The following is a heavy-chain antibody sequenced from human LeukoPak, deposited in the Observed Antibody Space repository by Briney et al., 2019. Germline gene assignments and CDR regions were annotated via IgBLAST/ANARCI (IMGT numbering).Heavy chain of an antibody. V-gene: IGHV3-23*01. Sequence: GGSLRLSCAASGFTFNPYAMSWVRQAPRKGLEWVASIGGVGDRTYYADSVKGRFTISRDNSKDTLFLQMNSLKADDTALYYCAKASRQAAVASPLDYWGQGSLVTVSS. J-gene: IGHJ4*02. CDR2: IGGVGDRT. CDR3: AKASRQAAVASPLDY. D-gene: IGHD6-13*01. CDR1: GFTFNPYA.